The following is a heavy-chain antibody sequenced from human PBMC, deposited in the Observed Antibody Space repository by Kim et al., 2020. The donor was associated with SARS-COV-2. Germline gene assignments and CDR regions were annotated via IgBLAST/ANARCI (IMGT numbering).Heavy chain of an antibody. V-gene: IGHV5-10-1*01. J-gene: IGHJ5*02. D-gene: IGHD6-19*01. Sequence: TYSQSFQGHVTISADKSISTAYLQWSSLKASDTAVYFCARRRGIAVPVDRWGQGTLVIVSS. CDR3: ARRRGIAVPVDR.